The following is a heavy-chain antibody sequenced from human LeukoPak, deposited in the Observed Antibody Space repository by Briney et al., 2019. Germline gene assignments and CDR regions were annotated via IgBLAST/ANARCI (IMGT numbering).Heavy chain of an antibody. CDR1: GGSISSGSYY. CDR2: IYTSGST. J-gene: IGHJ3*02. D-gene: IGHD3-10*01. Sequence: PSETLSLTCTVSGGSISSGSYYWSWIRQPAGKGLEWIGRIYTSGSTNYNPSLKSRVTISVDKSKNQFSLKLSSVTAADTAVYYCASSPAGDYYGSGKGAFDIWGQGTMVTVSS. V-gene: IGHV4-61*02. CDR3: ASSPAGDYYGSGKGAFDI.